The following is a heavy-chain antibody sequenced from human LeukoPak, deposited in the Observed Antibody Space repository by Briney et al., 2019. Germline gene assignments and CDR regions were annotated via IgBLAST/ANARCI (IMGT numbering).Heavy chain of an antibody. Sequence: PQTLSLTCAVSGGSISSGGYSWSWIRQPPGKGLEWIGYIYHSGSTYYNPSLKSRVTISVDRSKNQFSLKLSSVTAADTAVYYCARGTERASWFDPWGQGTLVTVSS. J-gene: IGHJ5*02. CDR1: GGSISSGGYS. CDR2: IYHSGST. D-gene: IGHD1-1*01. V-gene: IGHV4-30-2*01. CDR3: ARGTERASWFDP.